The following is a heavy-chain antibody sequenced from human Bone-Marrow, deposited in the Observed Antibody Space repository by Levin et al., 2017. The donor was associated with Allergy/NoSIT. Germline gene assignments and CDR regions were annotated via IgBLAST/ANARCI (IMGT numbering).Heavy chain of an antibody. CDR1: RFRFNLFA. CDR2: SSSDGSGE. Sequence: LSLTCAASRFRFNLFAMHWARPGPGKGLEWVAVSSSDGSGEKYADSVKGRFTILRDNSKNTLYLEMNNLRPADTAAFYCSGDAKMDEHQLIWSYFDLWGRGTLVTVS. V-gene: IGHV3-30*04. D-gene: IGHD2-2*01. J-gene: IGHJ2*01. CDR3: SGDAKMDEHQLIWSYFDL.